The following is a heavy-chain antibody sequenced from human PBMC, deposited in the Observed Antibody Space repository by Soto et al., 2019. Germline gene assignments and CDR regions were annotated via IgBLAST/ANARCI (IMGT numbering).Heavy chain of an antibody. J-gene: IGHJ6*02. CDR1: GYSFSMYW. CDR2: IYPGDSDI. D-gene: IGHD1-26*01. V-gene: IGHV5-51*01. Sequence: GESLKISCKGSGYSFSMYWIGWVLQMPWKGLEWMGIIYPGDSDIRYSPSFQGQVTISADTSISTAYLQWSSLKASDTAIYYCARRRGSGSDYYYNYGMGVWGQGTTVTVSS. CDR3: ARRRGSGSDYYYNYGMGV.